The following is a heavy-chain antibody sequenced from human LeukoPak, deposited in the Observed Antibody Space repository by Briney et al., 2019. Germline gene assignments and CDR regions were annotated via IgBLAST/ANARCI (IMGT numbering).Heavy chain of an antibody. Sequence: GGSLRLSRAASGFTFSSYSMNWVRQAPGKGLEWVSSISSSSSYIYYADSVKGRFTISRDNAKNSLYLQMNSLRAEDTAVYYCARDFGYDSSGYYAPGYWGQGTLVTVSS. V-gene: IGHV3-21*01. CDR1: GFTFSSYS. CDR2: ISSSSSYI. J-gene: IGHJ4*02. D-gene: IGHD3-22*01. CDR3: ARDFGYDSSGYYAPGY.